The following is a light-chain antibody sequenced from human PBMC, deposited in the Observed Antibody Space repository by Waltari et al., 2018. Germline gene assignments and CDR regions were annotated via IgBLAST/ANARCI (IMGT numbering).Light chain of an antibody. CDR2: SNN. J-gene: IGLJ2*01. CDR3: AAWDDSLSGPV. Sequence: QSVLTQPPSASGTPGQRVTISCSGSSSNIGSNAVNWYQQLPGTAPKLLIYSNNQRPSGVPDRFSGSKSGNSASLAISGLQSEDEADYYCAAWDDSLSGPVFGGGTKLTV. CDR1: SSNIGSNA. V-gene: IGLV1-44*01.